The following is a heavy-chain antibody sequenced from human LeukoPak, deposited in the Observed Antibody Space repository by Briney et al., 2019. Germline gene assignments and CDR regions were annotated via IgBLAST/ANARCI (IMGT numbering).Heavy chain of an antibody. Sequence: GGSLRLSCAASGFIFSSYCMLWVRQASGKGLEWVAVISFDGRNIYYADSVKGRFTISRDNSKNTLYLQMNSLRAEDTAVCYCAKDFNVNYYSLWNYWGQGTLVAVSS. CDR1: GFIFSSYC. CDR2: ISFDGRNI. V-gene: IGHV3-30*18. D-gene: IGHD1-26*01. J-gene: IGHJ4*02. CDR3: AKDFNVNYYSLWNY.